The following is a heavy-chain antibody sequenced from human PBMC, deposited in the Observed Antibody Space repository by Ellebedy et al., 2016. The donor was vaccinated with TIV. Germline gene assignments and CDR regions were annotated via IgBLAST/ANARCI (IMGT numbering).Heavy chain of an antibody. Sequence: MPSETLSLTCAVYGGSFSGYYWSWIRQPPGKGLEWIGEINHSGSTNYNPSLKSRVTISVDTSKNQFSLKLSSVTAADTAVYYCARGERRWLQSTPNWFDPWGQGTLVTVSS. D-gene: IGHD5-24*01. CDR3: ARGERRWLQSTPNWFDP. V-gene: IGHV4-34*01. CDR1: GGSFSGYY. CDR2: INHSGST. J-gene: IGHJ5*02.